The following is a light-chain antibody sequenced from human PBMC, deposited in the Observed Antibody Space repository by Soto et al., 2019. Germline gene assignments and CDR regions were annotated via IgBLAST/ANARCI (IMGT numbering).Light chain of an antibody. Sequence: DIQMTQSPTSLSASVGDRVTITCRASQDIRNFVAWYQQKPGKAPKLLIYAASTLQSGVPSRFSGSGSGTDFTLTINSLQPEDVATYSCPKYSSVPVFGPGTKVEI. CDR1: QDIRNF. CDR3: PKYSSVPV. CDR2: AAS. J-gene: IGKJ3*01. V-gene: IGKV1-27*01.